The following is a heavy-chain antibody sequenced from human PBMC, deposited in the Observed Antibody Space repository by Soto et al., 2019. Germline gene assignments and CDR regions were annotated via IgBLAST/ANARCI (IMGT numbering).Heavy chain of an antibody. V-gene: IGHV3-30*03. CDR1: GFTFGNYG. CDR2: TSYDGNNK. CDR3: ARESEDLTSNFDY. Sequence: GGSLRLSCTGSGFTFGNYGMHWVRQAPGKGLEWVASTSYDGNNKYYADSLKGRFTIFRDNSKKMVYLQMTSLGPEDTAVYYCARESEDLTSNFDYWGQGTLVTVSS. J-gene: IGHJ4*02.